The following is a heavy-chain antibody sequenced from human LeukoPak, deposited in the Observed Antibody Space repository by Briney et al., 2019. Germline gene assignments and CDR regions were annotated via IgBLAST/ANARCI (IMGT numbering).Heavy chain of an antibody. J-gene: IGHJ4*02. CDR1: GFIFSRYG. CDR2: ISGSGGTS. Sequence: PGGSLRLYCAASGFIFSRYGMSWVRQAPGKGLEWVSAISGSGGTSYYADSVKGRFTISRDNSKTTLYLQINSLRAEDTALYYCAKDHLPGIVVADRDYWGQGTLVTVSS. CDR3: AKDHLPGIVVADRDY. V-gene: IGHV3-23*01. D-gene: IGHD6-19*01.